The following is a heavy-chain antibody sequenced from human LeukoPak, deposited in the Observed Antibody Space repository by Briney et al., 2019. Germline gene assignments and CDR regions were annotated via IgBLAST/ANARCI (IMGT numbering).Heavy chain of an antibody. CDR1: GGSISSGGSY. D-gene: IGHD6-19*01. CDR2: IYYSGST. Sequence: SETLSLTCTVSGGSISSGGSYWSWIRQHPGKGLEWIGYIYYSGSTNYNPSLKSRVTISVDTSKNQFSLKLSSVTAADTAVYYCARAVAGTFDYWGQGTLVTVSS. CDR3: ARAVAGTFDY. V-gene: IGHV4-61*08. J-gene: IGHJ4*02.